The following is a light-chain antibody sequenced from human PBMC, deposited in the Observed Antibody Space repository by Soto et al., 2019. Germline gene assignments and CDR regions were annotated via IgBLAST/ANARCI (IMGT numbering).Light chain of an antibody. CDR2: AAS. CDR1: QSISFY. Sequence: DIQMTQSPSSLSASVGDRVTITCRASQSISFYLNWYQQKPGNAPKVLIYAASNLQTGVPSRFSGSGSGTDFTLTINSLQPEDFATYSCQQSYSTPITSGQGTRLEIK. CDR3: QQSYSTPIT. V-gene: IGKV1-39*01. J-gene: IGKJ5*01.